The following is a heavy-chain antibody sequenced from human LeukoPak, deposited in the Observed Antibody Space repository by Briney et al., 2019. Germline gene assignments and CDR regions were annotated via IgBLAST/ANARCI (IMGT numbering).Heavy chain of an antibody. Sequence: GGSLRLSCAASGFTFSSYSMNWVRQAPGKGLEWVSSISSSSSYIYYADSVKGRFTISRDNAKNSLYLRMNSLRAEDTAVYYCARGSSMVRGALKYNWFDPRGQGTLVTVSS. J-gene: IGHJ5*02. D-gene: IGHD3-10*01. CDR2: ISSSSSYI. CDR1: GFTFSSYS. CDR3: ARGSSMVRGALKYNWFDP. V-gene: IGHV3-21*01.